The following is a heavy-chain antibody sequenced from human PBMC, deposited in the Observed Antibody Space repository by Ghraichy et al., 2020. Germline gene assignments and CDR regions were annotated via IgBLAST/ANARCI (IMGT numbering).Heavy chain of an antibody. CDR2: ISSSGGSA. CDR1: GFTFSNSG. Sequence: GESLNISCAASGFTFSNSGMSWVRQAPEKGLESVSGISSSGGSAYYSDSVKGRFTISRDNSKNTLYLQMNSLRAEDTAVYYCAKSPYGGSSTFDYWGQGTLVTVSS. D-gene: IGHD1-26*01. J-gene: IGHJ4*02. V-gene: IGHV3-23*01. CDR3: AKSPYGGSSTFDY.